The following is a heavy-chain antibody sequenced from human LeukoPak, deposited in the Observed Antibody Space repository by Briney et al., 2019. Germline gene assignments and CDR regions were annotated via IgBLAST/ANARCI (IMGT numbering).Heavy chain of an antibody. CDR3: ARQTAMGRSGDY. J-gene: IGHJ4*02. V-gene: IGHV5-51*01. CDR2: IDPSDSET. CDR1: GYSFTSYW. D-gene: IGHD5-18*01. Sequence: GESLKISCKASGYSFTSYWIGWVRQMPGKGLEWMGIIDPSDSETRYTPSFQGQVTISVDKSLTTAYLQWNSLRASDTAMYYCARQTAMGRSGDYWGQGTLVTVSS.